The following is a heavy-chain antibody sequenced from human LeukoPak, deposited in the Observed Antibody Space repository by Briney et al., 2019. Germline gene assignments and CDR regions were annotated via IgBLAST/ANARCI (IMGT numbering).Heavy chain of an antibody. CDR1: GGSVSSCSYY. J-gene: IGHJ4*02. CDR3: AKVTGVGGIDY. V-gene: IGHV4-61*01. Sequence: PSETLSLTCTVSGGSVSSCSYYWSWIPQPPGKGLEWVGYIYYSGSSNYNPSLKSRVIISVDPSKNQPALKLSSVTAADTAVYYWAKVTGVGGIDYWGQGTLVTVSS. D-gene: IGHD3-16*01. CDR2: IYYSGSS.